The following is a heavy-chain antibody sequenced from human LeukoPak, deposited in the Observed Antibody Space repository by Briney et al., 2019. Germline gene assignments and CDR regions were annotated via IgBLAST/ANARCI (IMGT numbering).Heavy chain of an antibody. CDR3: ARGGPSGGMEWLLPGYYYYYMGV. CDR1: GRPHSRHY. Sequence: WDPLSLPCSLWGRPHSRHYWRCIRQPPGRGLAWVGYFYYSGCTNYNPSLKSLVTISVDTSKTQFSLKLSSVTAADAAVYYCARGGPSGGMEWLLPGYYYYYMGVWGKGTTVTVSS. V-gene: IGHV4-59*11. J-gene: IGHJ6*03. D-gene: IGHD3-3*01. CDR2: FYYSGCT.